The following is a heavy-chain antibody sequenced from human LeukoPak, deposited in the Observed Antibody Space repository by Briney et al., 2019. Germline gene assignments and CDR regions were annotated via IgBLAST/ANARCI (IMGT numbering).Heavy chain of an antibody. CDR3: ARSGYCSSTSCYGWIDY. V-gene: IGHV1-69*13. CDR1: GYTFTSYG. J-gene: IGHJ4*02. Sequence: SVKVSCKAPGYTFTSYGISWVRQAPGQGLEWMGGIIPIFGTANYAQKFQGRVTITADESTSTAYMELSSLRSEDTAVYYCARSGYCSSTSCYGWIDYWGQGTLVTVSS. CDR2: IIPIFGTA. D-gene: IGHD2-2*01.